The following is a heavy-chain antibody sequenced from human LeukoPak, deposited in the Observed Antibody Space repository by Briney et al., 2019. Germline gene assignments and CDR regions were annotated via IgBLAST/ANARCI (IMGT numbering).Heavy chain of an antibody. J-gene: IGHJ4*02. CDR1: GFTFSNYG. Sequence: GGSLRLSCAASGFTFSNYGMHWVRQAPGRGLEWVAVIWYDGSTKYYADSVKGRFTVSRDNSKNMLYLQMNSLRAEDTAVYYCAANFDFWGQETLVTVSS. V-gene: IGHV3-33*01. CDR3: AANFDF. CDR2: IWYDGSTK.